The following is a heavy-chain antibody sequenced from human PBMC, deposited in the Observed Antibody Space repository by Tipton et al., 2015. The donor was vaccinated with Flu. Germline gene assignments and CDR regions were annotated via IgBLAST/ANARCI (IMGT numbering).Heavy chain of an antibody. CDR1: GFTFSNYW. J-gene: IGHJ6*02. V-gene: IGHV3-74*01. Sequence: SLRLSCAASGFTFSNYWMHWVRQGPGMGLVWVSRINSDGTITNSADSVVGRFTISRDNAKNTLYLQMNSLRDEDTAVYYCARGPLPDSNWYNGMDVWGQGTTVTVSS. D-gene: IGHD6-13*01. CDR2: INSDGTIT. CDR3: ARGPLPDSNWYNGMDV.